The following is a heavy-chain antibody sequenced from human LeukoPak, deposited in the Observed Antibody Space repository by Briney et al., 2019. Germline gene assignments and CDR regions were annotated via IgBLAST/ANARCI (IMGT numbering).Heavy chain of an antibody. D-gene: IGHD1-26*01. J-gene: IGHJ4*02. CDR3: AGNEWELHFDY. V-gene: IGHV1-69*06. CDR1: GGTFSSYA. Sequence: SVKVSCKASGGTFSSYAISWVRQAPGQGLEWMGGIIPIFGTANYAQKFQGRVTITADKSTSTAYMELSSLRSEDTAVYYCAGNEWELHFDYWGQGTLVTVSS. CDR2: IIPIFGTA.